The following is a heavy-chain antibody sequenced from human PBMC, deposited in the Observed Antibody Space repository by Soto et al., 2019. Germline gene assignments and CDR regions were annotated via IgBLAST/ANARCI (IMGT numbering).Heavy chain of an antibody. CDR3: ARHQSGSWYMDY. D-gene: IGHD6-13*01. V-gene: IGHV4-39*01. CDR1: GDSISSSSYY. J-gene: IGHJ4*02. Sequence: SETPSLTCTVSGDSISSSSYYWVLIRQPPGKGLNWIGSFYYSGSTYYNPSLKSRVTISVDTSKNQFSLKLSSVTAADTAVYYCARHQSGSWYMDYWGQGTLVTVSS. CDR2: FYYSGST.